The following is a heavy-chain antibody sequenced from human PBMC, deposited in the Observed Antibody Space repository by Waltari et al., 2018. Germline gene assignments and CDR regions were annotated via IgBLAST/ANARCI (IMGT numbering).Heavy chain of an antibody. J-gene: IGHJ4*02. Sequence: QVQLVESGGGVVQPGRSLRLSCAASGFPFSRYAMHWVRQAPGKGLEWVAVISYDGSNKYYADSVKGRFTISRDNSKNTLYLQMNSLRAEDTAVYYCARVSQWLVPFDYWGQGTLVTVSS. V-gene: IGHV3-30*01. CDR3: ARVSQWLVPFDY. CDR2: ISYDGSNK. D-gene: IGHD6-19*01. CDR1: GFPFSRYA.